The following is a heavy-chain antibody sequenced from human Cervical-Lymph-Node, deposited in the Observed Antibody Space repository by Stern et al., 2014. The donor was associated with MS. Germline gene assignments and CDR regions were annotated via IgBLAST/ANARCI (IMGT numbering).Heavy chain of an antibody. CDR2: IHDSGST. V-gene: IGHV4-61*02. J-gene: IGHJ5*02. CDR1: GGSISSSGYY. D-gene: IGHD1-26*01. Sequence: QVQLVQSGPGLVKPSQTLSLTCTVSGGSISSSGYYWSWIRQPADKGLEWIGRIHDSGSTYYNPSLKSRVTIPMDPAKNQFPLKLPSVTAADTAVYYCATTRWDLFTWNWFDPWGQGTLVTVSS. CDR3: ATTRWDLFTWNWFDP.